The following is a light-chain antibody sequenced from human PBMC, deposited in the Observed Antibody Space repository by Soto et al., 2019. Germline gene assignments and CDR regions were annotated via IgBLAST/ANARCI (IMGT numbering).Light chain of an antibody. Sequence: EIVMTQSPATLSVSTGERATLSCRASQSVGSNLAWYQQKPGQAPRLLIYAASTRATGIPARFSGSGSGTEFTLTISSLQSEDFAVYYCQQYNNWSFGQGTRLEIK. CDR1: QSVGSN. CDR3: QQYNNWS. J-gene: IGKJ5*01. V-gene: IGKV3-15*01. CDR2: AAS.